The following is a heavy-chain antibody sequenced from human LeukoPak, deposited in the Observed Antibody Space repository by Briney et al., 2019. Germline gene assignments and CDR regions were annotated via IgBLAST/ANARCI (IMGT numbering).Heavy chain of an antibody. J-gene: IGHJ5*02. CDR2: ISSSSSTI. CDR1: GFTFSSYS. V-gene: IGHV3-48*01. Sequence: GGSLRLSCAASGFTFSSYSMNWVRQAPGKGLEWVSYISSSSSTIYYADSVKGRFTISRDNAKNSLYLQMNSLRAEDTAVYYCARDTSSSGWYADGLDPWGQGTLVTVSS. CDR3: ARDTSSSGWYADGLDP. D-gene: IGHD6-19*01.